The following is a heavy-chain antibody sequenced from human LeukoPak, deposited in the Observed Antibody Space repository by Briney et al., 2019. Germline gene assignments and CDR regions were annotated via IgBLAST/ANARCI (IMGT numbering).Heavy chain of an antibody. CDR3: ASDYGDYYFDY. V-gene: IGHV4-4*07. J-gene: IGHJ4*02. CDR2: IYTSGST. Sequence: SETLSPTCIVSGASISSFYWSWIRQPAGKGLEWIGRIYTSGSTNYNPSLKSRVTMSVDTSKNQFSLKLSSVTAADMAVYYCASDYGDYYFDYWGQGTLVTVSS. D-gene: IGHD4-17*01. CDR1: GASISSFY.